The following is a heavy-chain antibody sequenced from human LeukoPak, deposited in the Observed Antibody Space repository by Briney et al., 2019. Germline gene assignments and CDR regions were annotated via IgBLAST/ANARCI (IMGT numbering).Heavy chain of an antibody. CDR3: ARNAWADIVAALYRIDAFDI. Sequence: GGSLRLSCAAAGFTFSSYSMNWVRQAPGKGLEWVSSISSSSSYIYYADSVKGRFTISRDNAKNSLYLQMNSLRAEDTAVYYCARNAWADIVAALYRIDAFDIWGQGTMVTVSS. J-gene: IGHJ3*02. V-gene: IGHV3-21*01. CDR2: ISSSSSYI. D-gene: IGHD6-13*01. CDR1: GFTFSSYS.